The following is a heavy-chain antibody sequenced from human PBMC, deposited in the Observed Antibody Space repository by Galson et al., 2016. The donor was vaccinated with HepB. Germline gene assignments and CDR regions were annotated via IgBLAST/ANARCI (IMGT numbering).Heavy chain of an antibody. CDR1: GFTFSGYT. CDR3: AKVIGRDAYYYYGMDV. Sequence: SLRLSCAASGFTFSGYTMNWVRQAPGKGLEWVSHISSDGTSTQYADSVKGRFTISRDNSKNTLYLQMNGLRAEDTAVYYCAKVIGRDAYYYYGMDVWGQGTTVTVSS. V-gene: IGHV3-48*01. D-gene: IGHD2/OR15-2a*01. J-gene: IGHJ6*02. CDR2: ISSDGTST.